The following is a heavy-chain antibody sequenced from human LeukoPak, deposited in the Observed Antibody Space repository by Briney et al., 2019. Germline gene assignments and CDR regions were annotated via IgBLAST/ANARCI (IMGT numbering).Heavy chain of an antibody. CDR1: GYPFTSYG. D-gene: IGHD3-9*01. Sequence: ASVKVSCKASGYPFTSYGINWVRQAPGQGLEWMGRISAYNGNTDYAQYLQGRVTMTTDTSTSTAYMELRSLRSDDTAVYYCARDGGQSYDILSGYYNNDWFDPWGQGTLVTLSS. CDR2: ISAYNGNT. J-gene: IGHJ5*02. CDR3: ARDGGQSYDILSGYYNNDWFDP. V-gene: IGHV1-18*01.